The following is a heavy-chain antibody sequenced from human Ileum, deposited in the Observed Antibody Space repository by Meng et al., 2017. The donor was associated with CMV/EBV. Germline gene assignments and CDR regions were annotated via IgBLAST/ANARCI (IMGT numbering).Heavy chain of an antibody. D-gene: IGHD1-26*01. CDR1: GYTFTDYN. J-gene: IGHJ6*01. CDR3: ERNLSAFATAYYTGMDV. Sequence: SVKVSCKASGYTFTDYNMHWLRQAPGQGLEWMGVINPSIGNTRYAHKFQDRVTMTRDTSTNTVYLQMTSLKSEDTAIYHCERNLSAFATAYYTGMDVWGQGTTVTVSS. CDR2: INPSIGNT. V-gene: IGHV1-46*01.